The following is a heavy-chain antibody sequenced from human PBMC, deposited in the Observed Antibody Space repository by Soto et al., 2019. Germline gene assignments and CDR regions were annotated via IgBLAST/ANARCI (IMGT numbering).Heavy chain of an antibody. D-gene: IGHD3-22*01. Sequence: SLKVSCKSSGGTFSSYAIIWVRQAPGQGLEWMGGIIPIFGTANYAQKFQGRVTITADESTSTAYMELSSLRSEDTAVYYCASQYYYDSSGYYYGYYGMDVWGQGTTVNVSS. CDR3: ASQYYYDSSGYYYGYYGMDV. CDR2: IIPIFGTA. J-gene: IGHJ6*02. CDR1: GGTFSSYA. V-gene: IGHV1-69*13.